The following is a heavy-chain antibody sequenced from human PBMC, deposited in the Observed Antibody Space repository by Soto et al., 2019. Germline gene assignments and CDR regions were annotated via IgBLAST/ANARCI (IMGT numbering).Heavy chain of an antibody. CDR2: IYYSGST. CDR3: ASTGKGYGMDV. J-gene: IGHJ6*02. V-gene: IGHV4-59*01. CDR1: GGSISSYY. Sequence: SSETLSLTCTVSGGSISSYYWSWIRQPPGKGLEWIGYIYYSGSTNYNPSLKSRVTISVDTSKNQFSLKLSSVTAADTAVYYCASTGKGYGMDVWGQGTTVTVSS. D-gene: IGHD1-1*01.